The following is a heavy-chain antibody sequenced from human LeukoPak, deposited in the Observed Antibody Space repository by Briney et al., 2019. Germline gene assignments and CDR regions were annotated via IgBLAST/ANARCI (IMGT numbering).Heavy chain of an antibody. V-gene: IGHV3-30*04. J-gene: IGHJ3*02. Sequence: GGSLRLSCAASGFIFSSYAMHWVRQAPGKGLECVAVISYDGSNKYYADSVKGRFTISRDNSKNTLYLQMNSLRAEDTAVYYCARSWGYGDSSGAFDIWGQGTMVTVSS. CDR3: ARSWGYGDSSGAFDI. CDR1: GFIFSSYA. CDR2: ISYDGSNK. D-gene: IGHD4-17*01.